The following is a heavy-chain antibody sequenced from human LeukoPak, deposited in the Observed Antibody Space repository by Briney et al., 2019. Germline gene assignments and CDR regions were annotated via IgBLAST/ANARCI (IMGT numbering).Heavy chain of an antibody. J-gene: IGHJ5*02. V-gene: IGHV1-18*01. CDR3: ARDPGCSGGSCYWPFDP. CDR2: ISAYNGNT. CDR1: GYTFTSYG. Sequence: RASVKVSCKASGYTFTSYGISWVRQAPGQGLEWMGWISAYNGNTNYAQKLQGRVTMTTDTSTSTAYMELRSLRSDDTAVYYCARDPGCSGGSCYWPFDPWGQGTLVTVSS. D-gene: IGHD2-15*01.